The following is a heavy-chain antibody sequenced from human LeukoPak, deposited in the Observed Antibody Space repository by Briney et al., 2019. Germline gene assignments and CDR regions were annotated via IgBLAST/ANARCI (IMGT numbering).Heavy chain of an antibody. J-gene: IGHJ6*02. CDR1: GFTFSNAW. CDR2: IKSKTDGGTT. D-gene: IGHD1-26*01. CDR3: RGPGPSINYYYYGMDV. V-gene: IGHV3-15*01. Sequence: GSLRLSCAASGFTFSNAWLSWVRQAPGKGLEWVGRIKSKTDGGTTDYAAPVKGRFTISRDDSKNTLYLQMNSLKTEDTAVYYCRGPGPSINYYYYGMDVWGQGTTVTVSS.